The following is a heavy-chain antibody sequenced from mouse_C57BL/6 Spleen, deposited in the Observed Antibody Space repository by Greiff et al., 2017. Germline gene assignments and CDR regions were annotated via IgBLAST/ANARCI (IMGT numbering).Heavy chain of an antibody. Sequence: EVKVVESEGGLVQPGSSMKLSCTASGFTFSDYYMAWVRQVPEKGLEWVANINYDGSSTYYLDSLKSRFIISRDNAKNILYLQMSSLKSEDTATYYCARDSPFYWYFDVWGTGTTVTVSS. V-gene: IGHV5-16*01. J-gene: IGHJ1*03. CDR1: GFTFSDYY. CDR2: INYDGSST. CDR3: ARDSPFYWYFDV. D-gene: IGHD6-2*01.